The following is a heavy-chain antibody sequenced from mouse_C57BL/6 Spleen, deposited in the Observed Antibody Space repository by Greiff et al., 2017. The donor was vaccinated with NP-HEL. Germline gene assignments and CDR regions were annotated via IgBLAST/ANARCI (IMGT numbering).Heavy chain of an antibody. D-gene: IGHD2-2*01. CDR1: GYSFTGYY. CDR2: INPSTGGT. CDR3: AREDMVTTGNFDY. Sequence: VHVKQSGPELVKPGASVKISCKASGYSFTGYYMNWVKQSPEKSLEWIGEINPSTGGTTYNQKFKAKATLTVDKSSSTAYMQLKSLTSEDSAVYYCAREDMVTTGNFDYWGQGTTLTVSS. V-gene: IGHV1-42*01. J-gene: IGHJ2*01.